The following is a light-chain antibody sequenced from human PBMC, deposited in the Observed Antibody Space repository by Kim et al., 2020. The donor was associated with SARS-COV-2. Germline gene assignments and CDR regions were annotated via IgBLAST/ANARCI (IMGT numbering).Light chain of an antibody. CDR3: SSYTTSNTKV. V-gene: IGLV2-14*04. CDR1: RSDVGTNHR. Sequence: GQSVTISCTGTRSDVGTNHRVSWYHQHPGKVPQLIIYNVNKRSSGVSNRFSASKSANTASLTISGIQAEDEADYYCSSYTTSNTKVFGTGTKVTVL. CDR2: NVN. J-gene: IGLJ1*01.